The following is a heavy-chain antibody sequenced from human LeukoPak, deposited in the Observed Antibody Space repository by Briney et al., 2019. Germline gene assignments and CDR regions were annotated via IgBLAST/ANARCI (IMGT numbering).Heavy chain of an antibody. CDR1: GGSISSSTYY. Sequence: SETLSLTCTVFGGSISSSTYYWGWIRRPPGKGLEWIGSIYYSGSTYYNPSLKSRVTVSVDTSKNQFSLNLSSVTAADTAVYYCVRGSTLRHYQYWGQGTLVTVSS. V-gene: IGHV4-39*01. CDR2: IYYSGST. J-gene: IGHJ4*02. D-gene: IGHD3-16*01. CDR3: VRGSTLRHYQY.